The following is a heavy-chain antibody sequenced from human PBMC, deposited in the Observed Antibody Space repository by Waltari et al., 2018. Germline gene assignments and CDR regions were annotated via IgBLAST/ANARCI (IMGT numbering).Heavy chain of an antibody. Sequence: QVQLQQWGAGLLKPSETLSPTCAVYGGSFSGYYLRWIPQPPGKGLEWIGEINHSGSTNYNPSLKSRVTISVDTSKNQFSLKLSSVTAADTAVYYCARGGDGYNSYLDYWGQGTLVTVSS. V-gene: IGHV4-34*01. J-gene: IGHJ4*02. CDR1: GGSFSGYY. CDR3: ARGGDGYNSYLDY. CDR2: INHSGST. D-gene: IGHD5-12*01.